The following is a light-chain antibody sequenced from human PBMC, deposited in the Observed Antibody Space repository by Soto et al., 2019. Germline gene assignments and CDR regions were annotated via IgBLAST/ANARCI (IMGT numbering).Light chain of an antibody. V-gene: IGLV2-11*01. CDR2: DVS. CDR1: SSDVGGYNY. Sequence: SPLTPPRSVSRSPCQSVTISYAGTSSDVGGYNYVSWYQQHPGTAPKLMISDVSKRPSRVPDRFSGSKSGNTASVTISGLQAAAEAEYFCCLYAVRYTDVSGSRTKVNVL. CDR3: CLYAVRYTDV. J-gene: IGLJ1*01.